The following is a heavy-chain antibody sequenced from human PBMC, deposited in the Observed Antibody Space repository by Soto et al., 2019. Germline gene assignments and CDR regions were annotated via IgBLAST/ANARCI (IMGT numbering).Heavy chain of an antibody. CDR3: VKDDGGYPSTAPH. V-gene: IGHV3-23*01. J-gene: IGHJ4*02. CDR2: ISGSGDRT. Sequence: EVQMLESGGGLVQPGGSLRLSCAASGITISNYPMSWVRQAPGKGLDWVSGISGSGDRTYYGDSAKGRFTISKDSSKNALALQLYSLGVEDTAVYFWVKDDGGYPSTAPHWGQGTLVTVST. CDR1: GITISNYP. D-gene: IGHD3-22*01.